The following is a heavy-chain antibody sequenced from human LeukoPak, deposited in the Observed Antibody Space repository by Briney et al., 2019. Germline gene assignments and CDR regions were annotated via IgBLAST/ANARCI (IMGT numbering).Heavy chain of an antibody. Sequence: GGSLKLSCAASGFTFTNYAMSWVRQAPGKGLEWVSVISGSGGSTYYADSVKGRFTISRDNSKNTLHLQMNSLRAEDTAVYYCARRDYYYCFDYWGQGTLVTVSS. J-gene: IGHJ4*02. CDR2: ISGSGGST. CDR1: GFTFTNYA. CDR3: ARRDYYYCFDY. V-gene: IGHV3-23*01. D-gene: IGHD3-22*01.